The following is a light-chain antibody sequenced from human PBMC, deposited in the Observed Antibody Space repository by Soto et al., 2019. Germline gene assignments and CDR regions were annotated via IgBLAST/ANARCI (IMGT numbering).Light chain of an antibody. CDR2: AAS. CDR1: QAISTW. Sequence: DIKMTQSPSSVSASVGDRVTVTCRASQAISTWLAWYQQRPGKAPKLLIYAASTLQSGVPSRFSGTGSGTDFTLTISSLQSEDFATYYCQQADSIPFTFGPGTTV. J-gene: IGKJ3*01. V-gene: IGKV1-12*01. CDR3: QQADSIPFT.